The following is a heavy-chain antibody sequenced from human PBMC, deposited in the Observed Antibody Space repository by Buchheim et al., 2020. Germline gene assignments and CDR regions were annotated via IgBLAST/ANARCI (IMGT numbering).Heavy chain of an antibody. CDR2: IIPIFGTA. CDR3: ARVGVEYCSSTSCFYGSYYYYMDV. J-gene: IGHJ6*03. Sequence: QVQLVQSGAEVKKPGSSVKVSCKASGGTFSSYAISWVRQAPGQGLEWMGGIIPIFGTANYAQKFQGRVTITADKSTSTAYMELSSLRSEDTAVYYCARVGVEYCSSTSCFYGSYYYYMDVWGKGTT. D-gene: IGHD2-2*01. V-gene: IGHV1-69*06. CDR1: GGTFSSYA.